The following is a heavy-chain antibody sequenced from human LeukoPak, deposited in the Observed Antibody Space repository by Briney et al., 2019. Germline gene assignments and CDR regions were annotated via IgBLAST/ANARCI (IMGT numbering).Heavy chain of an antibody. V-gene: IGHV3-23*01. J-gene: IGHJ4*02. CDR1: GFTFSSYA. Sequence: GGSLRLSCAASGFTFSSYAVSWVRQAPGKGLEWVSAISGSGGSTYYADSVKGRFTISRDNSKNTLYLQMNSLRAEDTAVYYCAKEIGVEYYDSSGYPYYFDYWGQGTLVTVSS. D-gene: IGHD3-22*01. CDR2: ISGSGGST. CDR3: AKEIGVEYYDSSGYPYYFDY.